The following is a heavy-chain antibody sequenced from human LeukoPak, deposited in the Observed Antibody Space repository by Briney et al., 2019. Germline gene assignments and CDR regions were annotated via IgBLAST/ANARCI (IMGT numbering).Heavy chain of an antibody. D-gene: IGHD5-24*01. Sequence: ASVKVSCKASGYTFSYYHIHWVRQAPGQGIEWMGIINPRYGSTTYAQNFQGRVTMTRDMSTSTVYMELSSLRSEDTAVYYCAREEARDGSTGYYFDYWGQGTLLTVSS. V-gene: IGHV1-46*01. J-gene: IGHJ4*02. CDR1: GYTFSYYH. CDR3: AREEARDGSTGYYFDY. CDR2: INPRYGST.